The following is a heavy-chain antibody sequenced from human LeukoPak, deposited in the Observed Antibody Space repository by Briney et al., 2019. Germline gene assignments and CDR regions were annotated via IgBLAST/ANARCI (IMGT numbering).Heavy chain of an antibody. J-gene: IGHJ4*02. CDR3: AKTTVGYSSGRYPGWPADC. Sequence: GGSLRLSCEASGFTFNTYAIYWVRQAPGKGLEWVSGICGSGGCTYHADSVKGRFTISRDNSKNTVYLQMNSLTADDTAVYYCAKTTVGYSSGRYPGWPADCWGQGTLVTVSS. CDR1: GFTFNTYA. V-gene: IGHV3-23*01. CDR2: ICGSGGCT. D-gene: IGHD6-19*01.